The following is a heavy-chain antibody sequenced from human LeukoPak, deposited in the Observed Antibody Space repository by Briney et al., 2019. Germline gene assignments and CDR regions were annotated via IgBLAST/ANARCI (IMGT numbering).Heavy chain of an antibody. D-gene: IGHD6-13*01. J-gene: IGHJ4*02. CDR3: ARVAGDSSSWYDY. CDR2: INPNSGGT. V-gene: IGHV1-2*02. Sequence: APVKVSCKASGYTFTGYYMHWVRQAPGQGLEWMGWINPNSGGTNYAQKFQGRVTMTRDTSISTAYMELSRLRSDDTAVYYCARVAGDSSSWYDYWGQGTLVTVSS. CDR1: GYTFTGYY.